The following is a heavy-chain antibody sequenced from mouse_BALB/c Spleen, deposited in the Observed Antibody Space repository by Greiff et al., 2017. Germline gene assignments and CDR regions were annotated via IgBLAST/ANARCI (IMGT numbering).Heavy chain of an antibody. V-gene: IGHV1-9*01. J-gene: IGHJ4*01. CDR1: GYTFSSYW. D-gene: IGHD2-2*01. Sequence: QVQLQQSGAELMKPGASVKISCKATGYTFSSYWIEWVKQRPGHGLEWIGEILPGSGSTNYNEKFKGKATFTADTSSNTAYMQLSSLTSEDSAVYYCARRGYDERDYYAMDYWGQGTSVTVSS. CDR2: ILPGSGST. CDR3: ARRGYDERDYYAMDY.